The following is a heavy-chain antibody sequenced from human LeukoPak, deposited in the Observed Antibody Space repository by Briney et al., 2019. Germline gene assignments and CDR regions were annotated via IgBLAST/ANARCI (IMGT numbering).Heavy chain of an antibody. J-gene: IGHJ6*03. D-gene: IGHD3-3*01. CDR1: GGSISSYY. CDR2: IYYSGST. CDR3: ARQGYYDFWSGLSYMDV. V-gene: IGHV4-59*08. Sequence: PSETLSLTCTVSGGSISSYYWSWIRQPPGKGLEWIGYIYYSGSTNYNPSLKSRVTISVDTSKNQFSLKLSSVTAADTAVYYCARQGYYDFWSGLSYMDVWGKGTTVTVSS.